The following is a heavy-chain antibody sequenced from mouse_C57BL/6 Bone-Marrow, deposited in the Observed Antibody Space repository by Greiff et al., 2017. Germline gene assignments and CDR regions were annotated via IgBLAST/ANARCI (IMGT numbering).Heavy chain of an antibody. D-gene: IGHD1-1*01. CDR2: IDPTDSYT. CDR1: GYTFTSYW. J-gene: IGHJ3*01. CDR3: ASRIRAY. V-gene: IGHV1-59*01. Sequence: QVQLQQPGAELVRPGTSVKLSCKASGYTFTSYWMHWVKQRPGPGLEWIGVIDPTDSYTNYNQKFKGKATLTVDTSSSTAYMQLSSLTSEDSAVYDCASRIRAYGCQGTLVTVAA.